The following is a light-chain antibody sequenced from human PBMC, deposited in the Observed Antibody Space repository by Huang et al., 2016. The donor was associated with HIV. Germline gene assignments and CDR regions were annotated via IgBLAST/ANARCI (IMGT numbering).Light chain of an antibody. V-gene: IGKV3-15*01. CDR2: GAS. CDR1: QNIDTN. CDR3: HQYNDWPPWT. J-gene: IGKJ1*01. Sequence: EIVMTQSPATLSVSPGERAILLCRASQNIDTNVAWYQQQPGQAPRLLIFGASTRATGSSARFTGGGSEKEFTLTINSVQSEDVAMYYCHQYNDWPPWTFGQGTRVEI.